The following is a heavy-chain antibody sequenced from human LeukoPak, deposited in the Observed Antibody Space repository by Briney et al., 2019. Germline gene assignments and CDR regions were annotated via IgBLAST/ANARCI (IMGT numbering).Heavy chain of an antibody. J-gene: IGHJ6*02. V-gene: IGHV1-46*01. CDR3: ARGYCSGGSCYPYGMDV. Sequence: EASVTVSCKASGYTFTSYYMHWVRQAPGQGLEWMGIINPSGGSTSYAQKFQGRVTMTRDTSTSTVYMELSSLRSEDTAVYYCARGYCSGGSCYPYGMDVWGQGTTVTVSS. D-gene: IGHD2-15*01. CDR1: GYTFTSYY. CDR2: INPSGGST.